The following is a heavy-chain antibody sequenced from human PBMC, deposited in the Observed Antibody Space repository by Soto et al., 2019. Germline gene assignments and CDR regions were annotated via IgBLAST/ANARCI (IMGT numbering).Heavy chain of an antibody. CDR2: IIPILGIA. J-gene: IGHJ6*02. Sequence: QVQLVQSGAEVKKPGSSVKVSCKSSGGTFSSYTISWVRQAPGQGLEWMGRIIPILGIADYAQKFQGRVTITADKSTSTAYLDLSSLSSEDTAVYYCARDGQVAVLTTTLVYYYDGMDAWGQGTTVTVSS. CDR1: GGTFSSYT. D-gene: IGHD1-1*01. V-gene: IGHV1-69*08. CDR3: ARDGQVAVLTTTLVYYYDGMDA.